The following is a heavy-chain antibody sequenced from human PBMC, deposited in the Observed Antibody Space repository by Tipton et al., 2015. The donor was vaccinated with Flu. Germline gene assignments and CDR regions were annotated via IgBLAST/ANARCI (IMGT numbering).Heavy chain of an antibody. Sequence: SLRLSCAASGFTFSSYAMSWVRQAPGKGLEWVSAISGSGGSTYYADSVKGRFTISRDNSKNTLYLQMNSLGAEDTAVYYCAIIAAAGTGGWFDPWGQGTQVTVSS. J-gene: IGHJ5*02. V-gene: IGHV3-23*01. D-gene: IGHD6-13*01. CDR2: ISGSGGST. CDR3: AIIAAAGTGGWFDP. CDR1: GFTFSSYA.